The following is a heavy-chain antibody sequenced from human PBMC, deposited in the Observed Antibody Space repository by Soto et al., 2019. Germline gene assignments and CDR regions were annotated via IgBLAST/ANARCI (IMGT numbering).Heavy chain of an antibody. J-gene: IGHJ6*02. CDR3: ARGDSTDCSNGVCSFFYNHDMDV. Sequence: GAAVKVPSKASGYTFTDHHIASVRQAPGQGLEWLGRINPKGGGTSTAQKIQGHVTMTTDTSISTASMELTRLTSDDTAIYYCARGDSTDCSNGVCSFFYNHDMDVWGQGTTVTSP. V-gene: IGHV1-2*06. CDR1: GYTFTDHH. D-gene: IGHD2-8*01. CDR2: INPKGGGT.